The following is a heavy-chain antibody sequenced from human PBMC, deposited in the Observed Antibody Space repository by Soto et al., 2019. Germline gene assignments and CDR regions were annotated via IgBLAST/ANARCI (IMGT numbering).Heavy chain of an antibody. CDR1: GDSINGSPYF. D-gene: IGHD2-15*01. V-gene: IGHV4-39*01. J-gene: IGHJ4*02. CDR2: IFYDGYT. Sequence: QVQLQESGPGLVMPSETLSLTCTVSGDSINGSPYFWGWIRQPPGKRLEWIGSIFYDGYTDYTPSLKSRVTISVDTSKNQFSLKLTSVDAADTAIYFCARLQAAVPHYWGQGILVTVSS. CDR3: ARLQAAVPHY.